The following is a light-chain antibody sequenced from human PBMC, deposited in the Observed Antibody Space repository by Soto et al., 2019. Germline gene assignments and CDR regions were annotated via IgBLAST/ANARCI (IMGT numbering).Light chain of an antibody. CDR1: GSNIGSNT. V-gene: IGLV1-44*01. CDR3: QSYDISLHNYV. CDR2: GDN. J-gene: IGLJ1*01. Sequence: QSVLTQPPSASGTPGQRVTISCSGSGSNIGSNTVDWYQQLPGTAPKLLIYGDNNRPSGVPDRFSGSKSGTSASLAITRLQAEDEADYYCQSYDISLHNYVFGTGTKLTVL.